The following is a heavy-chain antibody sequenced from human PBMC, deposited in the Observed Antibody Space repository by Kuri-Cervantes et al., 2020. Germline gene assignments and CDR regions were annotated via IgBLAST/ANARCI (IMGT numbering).Heavy chain of an antibody. CDR1: GFTVSSNY. V-gene: IGHV3-66*02. D-gene: IGHD2-21*02. CDR3: AREGDLRDFFDH. Sequence: GESLKISCAASGFTVSSNYMSWVRQAPGKGLEWVSVIYSGGSTYYADSVKGRFTISRDNSRNTLYLQMNSLRAEDTAVYYCAREGDLRDFFDHWGHGTLVTVSS. CDR2: IYSGGST. J-gene: IGHJ4*01.